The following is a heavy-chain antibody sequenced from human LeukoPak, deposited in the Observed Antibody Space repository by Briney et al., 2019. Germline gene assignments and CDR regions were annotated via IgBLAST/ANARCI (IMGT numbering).Heavy chain of an antibody. D-gene: IGHD2-2*01. CDR1: GFTFSSYW. V-gene: IGHV3-23*01. Sequence: GGSLRLSCAASGFTFSSYWMSWVRQAPGKGLEWVATVLGSGVPTYYADSVQGRFTISRDNSKNTVYLQMNSLRVEDTAVYYCARDYCSSTSCYGAPYSSSWSKAFDIWGQGTMVTVSS. CDR2: VLGSGVPT. CDR3: ARDYCSSTSCYGAPYSSSWSKAFDI. J-gene: IGHJ3*02.